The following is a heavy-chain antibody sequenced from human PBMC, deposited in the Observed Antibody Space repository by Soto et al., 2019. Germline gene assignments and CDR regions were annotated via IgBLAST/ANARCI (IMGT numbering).Heavy chain of an antibody. Sequence: SETLSLTCAVYGGSFSGYYWSWIRQPPGKGLEWIGEINHSGSTNYNPSLKSRVTISVDTSKNQFSLKLSSVTAAGTAVYSCARGKSFLYCFDPWGQGTLVTVSS. V-gene: IGHV4-34*01. CDR2: INHSGST. CDR1: GGSFSGYY. CDR3: ARGKSFLYCFDP. J-gene: IGHJ5*02. D-gene: IGHD3-16*01.